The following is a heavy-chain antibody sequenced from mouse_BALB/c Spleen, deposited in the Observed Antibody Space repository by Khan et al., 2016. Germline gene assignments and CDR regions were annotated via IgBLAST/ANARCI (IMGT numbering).Heavy chain of an antibody. Sequence: EVQLQESGPGLVKPSQSLSLTCTVTGYSITSDYAWNWIRQFPGNKLEWMGYISYSGSTRFNPSLKSRISITRDTSKNQFFLQLNSVTSEDTATYDCAVEGTPFAYWGQGTLVTVSA. CDR3: AVEGTPFAY. J-gene: IGHJ3*01. V-gene: IGHV3-2*02. CDR2: ISYSGST. D-gene: IGHD3-3*01. CDR1: GYSITSDYA.